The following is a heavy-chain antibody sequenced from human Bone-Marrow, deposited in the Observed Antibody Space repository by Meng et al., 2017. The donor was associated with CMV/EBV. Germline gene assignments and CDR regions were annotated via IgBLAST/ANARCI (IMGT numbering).Heavy chain of an antibody. V-gene: IGHV3-48*04. Sequence: GESLKISCVASGFTFSNHRMNWVRQAPGKGLEWVSYISGSDSIHYADSVKGRFTISRDNAKNVVYLQMNSLRVDDTAVYYCVRERVSTPGDAFDMWGQGKMVTVSS. J-gene: IGHJ3*02. CDR3: VRERVSTPGDAFDM. CDR1: GFTFSNHR. CDR2: ISGSDSI. D-gene: IGHD4-23*01.